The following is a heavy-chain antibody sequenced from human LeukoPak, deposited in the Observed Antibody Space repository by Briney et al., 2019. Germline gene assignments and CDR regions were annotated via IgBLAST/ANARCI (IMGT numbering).Heavy chain of an antibody. CDR1: GFTFSSYG. V-gene: IGHV3-33*06. Sequence: PGGSLRLSCAASGFTFSSYGMHWVRQAPGKGLEWVAVIWFDGSNKYYADSVKGRFTISRDNSKNTLYLQMNSLRAEDTAVYHCAKSGHDYGDYRKYNWFDPWGQGTLVTVSS. D-gene: IGHD4-17*01. CDR3: AKSGHDYGDYRKYNWFDP. CDR2: IWFDGSNK. J-gene: IGHJ5*02.